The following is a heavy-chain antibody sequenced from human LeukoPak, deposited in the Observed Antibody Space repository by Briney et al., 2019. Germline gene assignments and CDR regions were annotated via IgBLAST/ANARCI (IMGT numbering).Heavy chain of an antibody. D-gene: IGHD1-26*01. V-gene: IGHV1-18*01. CDR1: GYTFTSYS. CDR2: ITSYNGNT. J-gene: IGHJ3*02. CDR3: AKAASRLGATHDAFDI. Sequence: ASVKVSCKASGYTFTSYSINWVRQAPGQGLEWMGWITSYNGNTNYAHKLQGRVTMTTDTSTSTAYMELRSLRADDTALYYCAKAASRLGATHDAFDIWGQGTMVTVSS.